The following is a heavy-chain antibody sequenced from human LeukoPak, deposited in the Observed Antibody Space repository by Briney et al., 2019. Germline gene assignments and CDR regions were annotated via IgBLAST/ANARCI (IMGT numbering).Heavy chain of an antibody. CDR2: ISGSASTT. CDR1: GFRFSSYE. CDR3: AGDASYHYGSGSYDDY. Sequence: GGSLRLSCAASGFRFSSYEMNWVRQAPGKGLEWVSHISGSASTTYYADSVKGRFTISRDNAKNSLYLQMNSLRAEDTAIYYCAGDASYHYGSGSYDDYWGQGTLVTVSS. J-gene: IGHJ4*02. D-gene: IGHD3-10*01. V-gene: IGHV3-48*03.